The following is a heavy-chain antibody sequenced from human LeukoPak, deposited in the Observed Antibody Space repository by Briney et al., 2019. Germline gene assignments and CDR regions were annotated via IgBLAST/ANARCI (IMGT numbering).Heavy chain of an antibody. V-gene: IGHV4-4*02. Sequence: SGTLSLTCGVSGVSVINTNWWTRVRQPPGKGLEWIGEVHLDGRTNYNPSLESRLTMSVDVSENQVSLKLTSVTAADTAVYYCAREGGFYRPLDYSGQGTLVTVSS. J-gene: IGHJ4*02. CDR1: GVSVINTNW. CDR2: VHLDGRT. D-gene: IGHD3-3*01. CDR3: AREGGFYRPLDY.